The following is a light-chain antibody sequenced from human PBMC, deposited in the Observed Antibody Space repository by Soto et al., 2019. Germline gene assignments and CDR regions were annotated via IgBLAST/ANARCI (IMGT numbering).Light chain of an antibody. J-gene: IGKJ3*01. V-gene: IGKV3-20*01. CDR1: QSVSSSY. CDR2: GAS. Sequence: EIVLTQSPGTLSLSPGERATLSCRASQSVSSSYLAWYQQKPGQAPRLLIYGASSRATGIPDRFSGSGSGTAFTLTISRLEPQDFAVYYCQQYGISPLFTFGPGTKVDI. CDR3: QQYGISPLFT.